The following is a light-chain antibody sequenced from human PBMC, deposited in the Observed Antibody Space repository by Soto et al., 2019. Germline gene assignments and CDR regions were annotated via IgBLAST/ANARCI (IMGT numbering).Light chain of an antibody. J-gene: IGKJ5*01. V-gene: IGKV3-11*01. CDR1: QSVGRY. CDR2: DAS. CDR3: QQRNNWPPIT. Sequence: ENVLTQSPAILSLSPGDTATLSCRASQSVGRYLAWYQQKPGQAPRLVIYDASNRVTGVPDRFSGSGSGTDFTLSISNLEPEDFAIYYCQQRNNWPPITFGQGTR.